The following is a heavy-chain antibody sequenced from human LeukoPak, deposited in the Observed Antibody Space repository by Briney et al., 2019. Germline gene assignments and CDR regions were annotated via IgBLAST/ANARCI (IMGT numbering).Heavy chain of an antibody. Sequence: GGSLRLSCAASGFTFSSYGMHWVRQAPGKGLEWVAFIRYDGSNKYYADSVKGRFTISRDNSKNTLYLQMNSLRAEDTAVYYCAKDVRYFDWLSPFDYWGQGTLVTVSS. D-gene: IGHD3-9*01. CDR2: IRYDGSNK. V-gene: IGHV3-30*02. J-gene: IGHJ4*02. CDR3: AKDVRYFDWLSPFDY. CDR1: GFTFSSYG.